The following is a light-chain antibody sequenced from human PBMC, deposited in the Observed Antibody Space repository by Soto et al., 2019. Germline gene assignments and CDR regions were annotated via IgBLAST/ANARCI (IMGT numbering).Light chain of an antibody. CDR3: QQRSNWPT. J-gene: IGKJ5*01. CDR2: GAS. CDR1: QSVSRNY. Sequence: EIVFTQSPCTLSLSPGGRATLSCRASQSVSRNYVAWYQQKPGQSPRLLIYGASNRASGIPDRFSGSGSGTDFTLTISSLEPEDFAVYYCQQRSNWPTSGQGTRLEIK. V-gene: IGKV3D-20*02.